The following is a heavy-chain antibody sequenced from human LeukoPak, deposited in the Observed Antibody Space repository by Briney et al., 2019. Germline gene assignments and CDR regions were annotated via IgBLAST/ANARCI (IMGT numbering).Heavy chain of an antibody. Sequence: SETLSPTCTVSGDSITTDYWSWIRQPPGKGLEWIGYINYIGSTNYNPSLKNRVSISADISKTQFTLRLRSVTSADTAVYFCARGVTAAASSWGQGTLVTVSS. V-gene: IGHV4-59*01. CDR1: GDSITTDY. D-gene: IGHD6-13*01. CDR2: INYIGST. CDR3: ARGVTAAASS. J-gene: IGHJ5*02.